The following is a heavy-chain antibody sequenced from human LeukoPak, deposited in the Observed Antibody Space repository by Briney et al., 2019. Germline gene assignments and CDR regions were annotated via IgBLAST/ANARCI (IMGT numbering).Heavy chain of an antibody. CDR3: ARAGGVVPAAGG. J-gene: IGHJ4*02. D-gene: IGHD2-2*01. Sequence: GGSLRLSCAASGFTFSSYSMNWVRQAPGKGLEWVSSISSSSSYIYYADSVKGRFTISRDNAKNSLYLQMNSLRAEDTAVYYCARAGGVVPAAGGWGQGTLVTVSS. V-gene: IGHV3-21*01. CDR1: GFTFSSYS. CDR2: ISSSSSYI.